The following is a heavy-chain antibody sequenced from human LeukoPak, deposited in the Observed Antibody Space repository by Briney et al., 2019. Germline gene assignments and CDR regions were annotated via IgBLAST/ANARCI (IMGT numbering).Heavy chain of an antibody. CDR2: IQNSGST. CDR3: ARQGHKLTLVDYYGMDV. J-gene: IGHJ6*02. Sequence: SETLSLTCSVSGDSISSYYWSWIRQPPGKGLEWIGYIQNSGSTSYSPSLKSRVTISVDTSKNQLFLNLTSVTAADTAVYYCARQGHKLTLVDYYGMDVWGQGTTVTVSS. V-gene: IGHV4-59*08. D-gene: IGHD1-26*01. CDR1: GDSISSYY.